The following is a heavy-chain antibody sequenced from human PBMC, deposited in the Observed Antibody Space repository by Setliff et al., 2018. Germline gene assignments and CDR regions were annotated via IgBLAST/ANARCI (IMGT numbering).Heavy chain of an antibody. Sequence: KPSETLSLTCTVSGGSIRDYYWNWIRQSPGKGLEWIGYIYYRGSTNYNSSLKSRVTITIDMSTNQFSLKLTSATAADTAIYFCAAGGTAAGGGWFDPWGQGTLVTVSS. CDR3: AAGGTAAGGGWFDP. CDR1: GGSIRDYY. D-gene: IGHD1-7*01. J-gene: IGHJ5*02. V-gene: IGHV4-59*01. CDR2: IYYRGST.